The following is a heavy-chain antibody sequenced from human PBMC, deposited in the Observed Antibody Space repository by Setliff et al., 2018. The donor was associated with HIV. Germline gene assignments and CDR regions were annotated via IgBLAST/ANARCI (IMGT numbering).Heavy chain of an antibody. CDR3: AREYSGSGINFNPLT. J-gene: IGHJ5*02. CDR2: IYLSGST. Sequence: KASETLSLTCAVSGYSISGSYYWAWIRQPPGKGLEWIANIYLSGSTNYNPSLKGRVTISLDTSKNQFYLKLNSVTAADTAVYFCAREYSGSGINFNPLTWGQGTLVTVSS. D-gene: IGHD3-10*01. V-gene: IGHV4-38-2*02. CDR1: GYSISGSYY.